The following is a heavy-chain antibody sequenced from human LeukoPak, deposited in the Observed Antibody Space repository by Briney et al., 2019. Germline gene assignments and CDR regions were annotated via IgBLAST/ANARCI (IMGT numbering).Heavy chain of an antibody. J-gene: IGHJ6*03. V-gene: IGHV3-21*01. CDR2: ISSSSSYI. CDR1: GFTFSSYS. Sequence: KPGGSLRLSCAASGFTFSSYSMNWVRQAPGKGLEWVSSISSSSSYIYYADSVKGRFTISRDNAKNSLYLQMNSLRAEDTAVYYCARDSLSGYDSVPYYYMDVWGKGTTVTVSS. CDR3: ARDSLSGYDSVPYYYMDV. D-gene: IGHD5-12*01.